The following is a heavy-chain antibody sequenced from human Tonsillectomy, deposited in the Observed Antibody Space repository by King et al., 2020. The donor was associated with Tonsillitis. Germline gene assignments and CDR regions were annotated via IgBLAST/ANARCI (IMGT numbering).Heavy chain of an antibody. D-gene: IGHD2-21*02. J-gene: IGHJ2*01. CDR3: ARVGPCCGGDSYSRYFDF. Sequence: VQLVESGGGLVQPGGSLRLSCAASGFTFGEHYMDWVRQAPGKGLEWVGRIRNKDLNNTTEYAASVKGRFSISRDDSKNSLYLQMNSLKTEDTAVYFWARVGPCCGGDSYSRYFDFWGRGPLVTVSS. CDR1: GFTFGEHY. V-gene: IGHV3-72*01. CDR2: IRNKDLNNTT.